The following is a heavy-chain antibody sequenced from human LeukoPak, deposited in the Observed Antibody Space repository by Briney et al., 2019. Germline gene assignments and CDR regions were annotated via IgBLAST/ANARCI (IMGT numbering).Heavy chain of an antibody. D-gene: IGHD5-18*01. J-gene: IGHJ4*02. Sequence: GGSLRLSCAASGFTFTSYGMHWVRQAPGKGLEWVALIWYDGSNKYYADSVRGRFTISRDNSKNTLYLQMDSLRAEDTAVYYCARDRGYSYAHPLDYWGQGTLVTVSS. CDR1: GFTFTSYG. CDR3: ARDRGYSYAHPLDY. CDR2: IWYDGSNK. V-gene: IGHV3-33*01.